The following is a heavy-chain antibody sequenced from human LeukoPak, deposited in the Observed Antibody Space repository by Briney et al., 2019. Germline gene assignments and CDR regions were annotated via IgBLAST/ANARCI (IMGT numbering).Heavy chain of an antibody. J-gene: IGHJ4*02. V-gene: IGHV3-23*01. Sequence: PGGSLRLSCAASGFTFSSYAMSWVRQAPGKGLEWVSTISGSGGSTYYADSVKGRFTISRDTSKNMLYLQMHSLRAEDTAVYYCAKALGVVIRSPFDYWGQGTLVTVSS. D-gene: IGHD3-3*01. CDR1: GFTFSSYA. CDR3: AKALGVVIRSPFDY. CDR2: ISGSGGST.